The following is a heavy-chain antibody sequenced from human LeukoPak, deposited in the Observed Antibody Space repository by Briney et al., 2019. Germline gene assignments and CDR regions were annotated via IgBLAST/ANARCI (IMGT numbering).Heavy chain of an antibody. J-gene: IGHJ4*02. Sequence: PGGSLRLSCAASGFTFSSYAMHWVRQAPGKGLEWVAVISYDGSNKYYADSVKGRFTISRDNSKNTLYLQMNSLRAEDTAVYYCARDLRPRSIAAGNLEMDYWGQGTLVTVSS. CDR2: ISYDGSNK. CDR1: GFTFSSYA. D-gene: IGHD6-13*01. CDR3: ARDLRPRSIAAGNLEMDY. V-gene: IGHV3-30-3*01.